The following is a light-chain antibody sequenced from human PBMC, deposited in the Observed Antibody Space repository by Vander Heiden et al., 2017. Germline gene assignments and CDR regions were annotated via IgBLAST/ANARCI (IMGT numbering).Light chain of an antibody. Sequence: VVMIQSPLSLPVTLGQPASMSCRSTPSLVHSSGNTFLFWFQQRPGQSPRRLIFNVANRDSGVPDRFGGSGSGTEFTLKISRVEAEDVGIYYCIQGTQWPPTFGQGTRLDIK. CDR2: NVA. CDR3: IQGTQWPPT. J-gene: IGKJ5*01. CDR1: PSLVHSSGNTF. V-gene: IGKV2-30*02.